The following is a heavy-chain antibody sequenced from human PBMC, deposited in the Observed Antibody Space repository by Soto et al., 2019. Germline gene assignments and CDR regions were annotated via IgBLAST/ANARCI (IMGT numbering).Heavy chain of an antibody. V-gene: IGHV4-59*11. CDR3: ARGYLRSAIYI. CDR2: FYHSGST. J-gene: IGHJ3*02. CDR1: GDSISSHY. D-gene: IGHD3-16*01. Sequence: PSETLSLTCSVSGDSISSHYLSWIRQPPGKGLEWVGYFYHSGSTSYNPSLNSRVTLSVDTSKNQFSLKLSSVTAADTALYFCARGYLRSAIYIWGPGIMVTVSS.